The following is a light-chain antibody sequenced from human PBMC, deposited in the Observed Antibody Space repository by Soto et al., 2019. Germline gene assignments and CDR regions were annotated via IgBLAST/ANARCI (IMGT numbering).Light chain of an antibody. V-gene: IGKV3-15*01. CDR2: AAS. Sequence: EIVMTQSPATLSVSPGERVTLSCRASQFISNSLAWYQQRPGQPPRLLIYAASTRAAGISARFSGSGSGTEFPLTIRSLQSEDLAMYYCQQPSNWPRTFGQGTKVDIK. CDR1: QFISNS. J-gene: IGKJ1*01. CDR3: QQPSNWPRT.